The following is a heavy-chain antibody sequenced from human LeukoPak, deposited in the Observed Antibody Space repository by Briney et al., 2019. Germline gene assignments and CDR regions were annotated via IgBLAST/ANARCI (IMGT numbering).Heavy chain of an antibody. CDR3: ARGHTAMTDY. CDR2: ISYSGST. J-gene: IGHJ4*02. D-gene: IGHD5-18*01. V-gene: IGHV4-59*12. CDR1: GGSISSYY. Sequence: SETLSLTCTVSGGSISSYYWSWLRQPPGKGLEWIGYISYSGSTNYNPSLKSRVTISVDTSKNQFSLKLSSVTAADTAVYYCARGHTAMTDYWGQGTLVTVSS.